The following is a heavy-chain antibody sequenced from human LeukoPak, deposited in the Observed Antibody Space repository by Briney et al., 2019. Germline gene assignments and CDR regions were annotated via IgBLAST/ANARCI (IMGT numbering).Heavy chain of an antibody. CDR3: ARDWNYYGSGSYPDY. Sequence: GASVKVPCKASGYTFTGYYMHWVRQAPGQGLEWMGWINPNSGGTNYAQKFQGRVTMTRDTSISTAYMELSRLRSDDTAVYYCARDWNYYGSGSYPDYWGQGTLVTVSS. D-gene: IGHD3-10*01. CDR2: INPNSGGT. V-gene: IGHV1-2*02. CDR1: GYTFTGYY. J-gene: IGHJ4*02.